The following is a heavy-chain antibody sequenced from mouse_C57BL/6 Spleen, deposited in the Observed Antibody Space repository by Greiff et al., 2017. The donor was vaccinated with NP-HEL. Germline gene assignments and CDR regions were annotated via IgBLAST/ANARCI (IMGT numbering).Heavy chain of an antibody. J-gene: IGHJ2*01. CDR2: ISYSGST. D-gene: IGHD1-1*01. V-gene: IGHV3-8*01. CDR1: GYSITSDY. CDR3: ARSRAYYYGSSYDYFDY. Sequence: EVQLQQSGPGLAKPSQTLSLTCSVTGYSITSDYWNWIRKFPGNKLEYMGYISYSGSTYYNPTLKSRISITRDTSKNQYYLQLNSVTTEDTATYYCARSRAYYYGSSYDYFDYWGQGTTLTVSS.